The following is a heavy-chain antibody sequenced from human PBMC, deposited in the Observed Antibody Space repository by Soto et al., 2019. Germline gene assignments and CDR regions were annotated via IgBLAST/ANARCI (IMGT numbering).Heavy chain of an antibody. CDR2: INPNSGGT. CDR3: ARDSGELWSLKRYYYYGMDV. J-gene: IGHJ6*02. Sequence: ASVKVSCKASGYTFTGYYMHWVRQAPGQGLEWMGWINPNSGGTNYAQKFQGRVTMTRDTSISTAYMELSRLRSDDTAVYYCARDSGELWSLKRYYYYGMDVWGQGTTVTVPS. D-gene: IGHD5-18*01. V-gene: IGHV1-2*02. CDR1: GYTFTGYY.